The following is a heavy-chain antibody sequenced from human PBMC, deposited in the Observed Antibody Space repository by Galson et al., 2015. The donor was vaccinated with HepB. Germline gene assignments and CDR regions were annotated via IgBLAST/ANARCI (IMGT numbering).Heavy chain of an antibody. J-gene: IGHJ4*02. Sequence: SCKASGGTFSSYAISWVRQAPGQGLEWMGRIIPILGIANYAQKFQGRVTITADKSTSTAYMELSSLRSEDTAVYYCARGAGYFDWFGENDELEYWGQGTLVTVSS. D-gene: IGHD3-9*01. CDR2: IIPILGIA. CDR3: ARGAGYFDWFGENDELEY. CDR1: GGTFSSYA. V-gene: IGHV1-69*04.